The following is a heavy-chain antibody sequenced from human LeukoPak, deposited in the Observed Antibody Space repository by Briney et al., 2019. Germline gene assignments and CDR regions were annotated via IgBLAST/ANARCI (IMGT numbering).Heavy chain of an antibody. V-gene: IGHV3-21*01. D-gene: IGHD3-22*01. J-gene: IGHJ4*02. CDR2: ISSSSSYI. CDR3: ASALNHYDSSGYDPGDY. Sequence: PGGSLRLSCAASGFTFSSYSMNWVRQAPGKGLEWVSSISSSSSYIYYADSVKGRFTISRDNAKNSLYLQMNSLRAEDTAVYYCASALNHYDSSGYDPGDYWGQGTLVTVCS. CDR1: GFTFSSYS.